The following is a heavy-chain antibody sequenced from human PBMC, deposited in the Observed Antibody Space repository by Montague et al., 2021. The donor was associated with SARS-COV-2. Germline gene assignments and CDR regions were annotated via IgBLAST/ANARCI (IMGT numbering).Heavy chain of an antibody. CDR2: IYYSGST. Sequence: SETLSLTCTVSGGSISSYYWSWIRQPPGKGLEWIGYIYYSGSTNYNPSLKSRVTISVDTSKNQFSLKLSSVTAADTAVYYCARDLGAVVVAAIKHYYYGMDVWGQGTTVTVSS. D-gene: IGHD2-15*01. V-gene: IGHV4-59*12. CDR1: GGSISSYY. J-gene: IGHJ6*02. CDR3: ARDLGAVVVAAIKHYYYGMDV.